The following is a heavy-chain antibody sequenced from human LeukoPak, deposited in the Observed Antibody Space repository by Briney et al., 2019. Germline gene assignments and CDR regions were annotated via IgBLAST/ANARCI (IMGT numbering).Heavy chain of an antibody. Sequence: SETLSLTCAVYGGSFSGYYWSWIRQPPGKGLEWIGEINHSGSTNYNPSLKSRVTISVDTSKNQFSLKLSSVTAADTAVYYWARNSSPYYYYAYMDVWGKGTTVTVSS. J-gene: IGHJ6*03. CDR3: ARNSSPYYYYAYMDV. CDR1: GGSFSGYY. V-gene: IGHV4-34*01. CDR2: INHSGST. D-gene: IGHD4-23*01.